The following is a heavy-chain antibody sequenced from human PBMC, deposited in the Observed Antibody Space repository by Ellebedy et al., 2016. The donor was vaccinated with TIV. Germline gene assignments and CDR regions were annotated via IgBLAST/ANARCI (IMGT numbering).Heavy chain of an antibody. V-gene: IGHV3-74*01. CDR1: GFTFSSYW. CDR2: INIDGSTT. J-gene: IGHJ6*02. D-gene: IGHD2-15*01. Sequence: GESLKISCEASGFTFSSYWMHWVRQAPGKGLVWVSRINIDGSTTNYADSVKGRFTISRDNAKNTLYLQMNSLRAEDTAVYYCSREGSEAGMDLWGQGTTVIVSS. CDR3: SREGSEAGMDL.